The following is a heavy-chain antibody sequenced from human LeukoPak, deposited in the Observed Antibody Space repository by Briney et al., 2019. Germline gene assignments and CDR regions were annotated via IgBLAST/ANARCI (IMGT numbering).Heavy chain of an antibody. CDR1: GASISSGSYY. J-gene: IGHJ6*02. CDR3: ARDSDSSSLYWYYGMDV. CDR2: IYTREST. Sequence: SETLSLTCTVSGASISSGSYYWSWIRQPAGKGLEWIGRIYTRESTNYNPSLKSRVTISDDTSKNEFSLKLSSVTAADTAGYYCARDSDSSSLYWYYGMDVGGQRTTVSVSS. V-gene: IGHV4-61*02. D-gene: IGHD6-13*01.